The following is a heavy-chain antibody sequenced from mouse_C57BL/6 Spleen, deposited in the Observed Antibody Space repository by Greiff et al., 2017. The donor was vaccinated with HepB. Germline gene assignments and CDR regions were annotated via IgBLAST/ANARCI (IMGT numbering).Heavy chain of an antibody. J-gene: IGHJ4*01. CDR3: ARLGRSYYYAMDY. CDR2: ISSGSSTI. Sequence: EVQLVESGGGLVKPGGSLKLSCAASGFTFSDYGMHWVRQAPEKGLEWVAYISSGSSTIYYADTVKGRFTISRDNAKNTLFLQMTSLRSEDTAMYYCARLGRSYYYAMDYWGQGTSVTVSS. V-gene: IGHV5-17*01. CDR1: GFTFSDYG.